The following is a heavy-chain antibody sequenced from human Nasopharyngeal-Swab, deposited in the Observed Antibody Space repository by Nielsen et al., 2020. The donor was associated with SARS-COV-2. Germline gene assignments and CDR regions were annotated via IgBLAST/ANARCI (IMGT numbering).Heavy chain of an antibody. D-gene: IGHD6-25*01. J-gene: IGHJ4*02. V-gene: IGHV3-73*01. CDR1: GFTFSGSA. Sequence: GESLKISCAASGFTFSGSAMHWVRQASGKGLEWVGRIRSKANSYATAYAASVKGRFTISRDDSKNTAYLQMNSLKTEDTAVYYCTRFRYSSGLDYWGQGTLVTVSS. CDR2: IRSKANSYAT. CDR3: TRFRYSSGLDY.